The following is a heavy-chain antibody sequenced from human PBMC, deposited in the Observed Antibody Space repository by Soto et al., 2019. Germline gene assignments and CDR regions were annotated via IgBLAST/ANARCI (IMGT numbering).Heavy chain of an antibody. J-gene: IGHJ3*02. CDR3: AKGPDPGAFDI. D-gene: IGHD3-10*01. CDR1: GFTFSSYA. Sequence: EVQLLESGGGLVQPGGSLRLSRAASGFTFSSYAMSWVRQAPGKGLEWVSTFRGTGDGTYYADSVRGRFTVSRDNSKNTLYLQMNGLRGGDTAVYYCAKGPDPGAFDIWGQGTMVTVSS. CDR2: FRGTGDGT. V-gene: IGHV3-23*01.